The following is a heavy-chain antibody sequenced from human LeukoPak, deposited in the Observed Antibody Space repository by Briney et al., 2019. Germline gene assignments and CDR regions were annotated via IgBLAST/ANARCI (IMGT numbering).Heavy chain of an antibody. V-gene: IGHV1-24*01. J-gene: IGHJ5*02. CDR1: GYTLTELS. CDR2: FDPEDGET. CDR3: ATGGHCSSTSCPFDP. Sequence: ASVKVSCKVSGYTLTELSMHWVRQAPGKGLEWMGGFDPEDGETIYAQKFQGRVTMTEDTSTDTAYMELSSLRSEDTAVYYCATGGHCSSTSCPFDPWGQGTLVTVSS. D-gene: IGHD2-2*01.